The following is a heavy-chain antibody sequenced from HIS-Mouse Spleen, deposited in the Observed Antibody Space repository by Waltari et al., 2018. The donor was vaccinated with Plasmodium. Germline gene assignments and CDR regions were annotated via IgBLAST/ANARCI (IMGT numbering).Heavy chain of an antibody. V-gene: IGHV1-2*02. CDR2: IKPNSGGT. CDR1: GYTFTGYY. Sequence: QVQLVQSGAEVKKPGASVKVSCKASGYTFTGYYMHWVRQAPGQGLEGMGWIKPNSGGTNYAQKFQGRVTMTRDTSISTAYMELSRLRSDDTAVYYCARVLGYKAAAGTFDEYFQHWGQGTLVTVSS. J-gene: IGHJ1*01. D-gene: IGHD6-13*01. CDR3: ARVLGYKAAAGTFDEYFQH.